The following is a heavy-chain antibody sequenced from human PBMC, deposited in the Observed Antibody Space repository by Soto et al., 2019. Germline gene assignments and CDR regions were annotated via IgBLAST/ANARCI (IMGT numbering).Heavy chain of an antibody. J-gene: IGHJ5*02. CDR2: INAANGDT. Sequence: ASVKVSCKASGYTFTSYGIHWVRQAPGQRLEWMGWINAANGDTKYSPKFQGRVTITRDTSASTAYMELSSLRSEDTAVYYCVRRNVSATGIDWFDPWGKGTLVTVSS. D-gene: IGHD6-13*01. CDR3: VRRNVSATGIDWFDP. CDR1: GYTFTSYG. V-gene: IGHV1-3*01.